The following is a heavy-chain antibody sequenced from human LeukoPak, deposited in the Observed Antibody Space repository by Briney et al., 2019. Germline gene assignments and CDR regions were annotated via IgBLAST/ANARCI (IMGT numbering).Heavy chain of an antibody. D-gene: IGHD3-22*01. CDR2: INPNSGGT. Sequence: WASVKVSCKASGYTFTGYYMHWVRQAPGQGLEWMGWINPNSGGTNYAQKFQGRVTMTRDTSISTAYMELSRLRSDDTAVYYCARATKRGTMIVVNNWFDPWGQGTLVTVSS. CDR3: ARATKRGTMIVVNNWFDP. J-gene: IGHJ5*02. V-gene: IGHV1-2*02. CDR1: GYTFTGYY.